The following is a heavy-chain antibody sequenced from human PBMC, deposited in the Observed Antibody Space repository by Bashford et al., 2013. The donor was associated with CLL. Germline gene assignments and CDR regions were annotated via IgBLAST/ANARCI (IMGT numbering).Heavy chain of an antibody. V-gene: IGHV4-59*01. Sequence: SETLSLTCTVSGGSISSYYWSWIRQPPGKGLSGLGSIYYSGSTNYNPSLKSRVTISVDTSKNQFSLKLSSVTAADTAVYYCASDRNGMDVWGQGTTVTVSS. CDR1: GGSISSYY. CDR3: ASDRNGMDV. CDR2: IYYSGST. J-gene: IGHJ6*02.